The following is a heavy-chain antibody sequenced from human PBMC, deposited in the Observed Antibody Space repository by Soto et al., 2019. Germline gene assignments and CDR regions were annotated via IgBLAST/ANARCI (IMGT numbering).Heavy chain of an antibody. V-gene: IGHV4-34*01. J-gene: IGHJ5*02. D-gene: IGHD2-15*01. CDR2: INHSGST. Sequence: QVQLQQWGAGLLKPSETLSLTCAVYGGSFSGYYWSWIRQPPGKGLEWIGEINHSGSTNYNPSLKSRVTRSVDTSKNQFSLKLSFVAAAETAVYYCARGRIVVVVAATRTYNWFDPWGQGTLVTVSS. CDR3: ARGRIVVVVAATRTYNWFDP. CDR1: GGSFSGYY.